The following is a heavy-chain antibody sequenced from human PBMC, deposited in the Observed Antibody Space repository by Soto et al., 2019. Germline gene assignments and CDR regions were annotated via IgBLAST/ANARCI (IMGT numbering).Heavy chain of an antibody. V-gene: IGHV4-39*01. D-gene: IGHD5-18*01. CDR2: IYYSGST. CDR3: ARHMVDTAMVNAQTNWFDP. Sequence: PSETLSLTCTVSGGSLSNNHYYWGWIRQPPGKGLEWIGSIYYSGSTYYNPSLKSRVTISVDTSKNQFSLKLSSVTAADTAVYYCARHMVDTAMVNAQTNWFDPWGQGTLVTVSS. J-gene: IGHJ5*02. CDR1: GGSLSNNHYY.